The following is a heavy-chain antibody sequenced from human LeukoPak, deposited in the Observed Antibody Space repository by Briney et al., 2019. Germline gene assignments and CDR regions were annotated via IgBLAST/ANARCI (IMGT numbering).Heavy chain of an antibody. CDR3: ARGDDYNGMDV. V-gene: IGHV3-53*01. Sequence: GGSLRLSCAASGFNISSNYMSWVRQAPGKGLEWVSVIYSGGFTDYADSVRGRLTISRDNSKNTLYLQMNRLRADDTAVYYCARGDDYNGMDVWGQGTMGTVSS. CDR1: GFNISSNY. CDR2: IYSGGFT. D-gene: IGHD2-21*02. J-gene: IGHJ6*02.